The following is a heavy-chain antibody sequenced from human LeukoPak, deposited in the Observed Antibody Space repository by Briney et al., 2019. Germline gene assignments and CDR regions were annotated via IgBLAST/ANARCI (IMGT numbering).Heavy chain of an antibody. V-gene: IGHV4-59*01. Sequence: SETLSLTCTVSGGSLSSYYWTWIRQPPGKGLEWIGYIHYRGSTNYNASLKSRVTISVDTSKNQSSLKLSSVTAADTAVCSCATYSGYDYTVFDSWGQGTLVTVSS. D-gene: IGHD5-12*01. J-gene: IGHJ4*02. CDR1: GGSLSSYY. CDR3: ATYSGYDYTVFDS. CDR2: IHYRGST.